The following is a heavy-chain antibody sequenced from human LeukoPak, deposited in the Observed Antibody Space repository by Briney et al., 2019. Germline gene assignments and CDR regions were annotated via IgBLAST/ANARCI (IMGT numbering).Heavy chain of an antibody. J-gene: IGHJ4*02. CDR3: ARLAYHSSGYPGFDY. CDR1: GGSISSGGYY. D-gene: IGHD3-22*01. CDR2: IYYSGST. V-gene: IGHV4-61*08. Sequence: SETLSLTCAVSGGSISSGGYYWSWIRQPPGKGLEWIGYIYYSGSTNYNPSLKSRVTISVDTSRNQFSLKLSSVTAADTAVYYCARLAYHSSGYPGFDYWGQGTLVTVSS.